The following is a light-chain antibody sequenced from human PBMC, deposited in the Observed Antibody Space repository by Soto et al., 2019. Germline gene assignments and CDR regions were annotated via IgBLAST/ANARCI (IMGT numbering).Light chain of an antibody. J-gene: IGKJ1*01. CDR2: AAF. V-gene: IGKV1-16*01. Sequence: DIQMTQSPSSLSASVGDRVTITCRASQGLNNYLAWIQQKPGKAPKSLIYAAFRVHTGVPSRFSGHESETDVTLTISSLQPEDFATYYCQQYNALPRTFGQGTKVEIK. CDR1: QGLNNY. CDR3: QQYNALPRT.